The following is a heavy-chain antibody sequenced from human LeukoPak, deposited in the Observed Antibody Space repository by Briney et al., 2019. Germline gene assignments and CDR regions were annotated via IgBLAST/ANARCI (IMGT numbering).Heavy chain of an antibody. Sequence: PGGSLRLSCAASGFTVSSNYMSWVRQAPGKGLEWVSVIYSGGSTYYADSVKGRFTISRDNSKNTLYLQMNSLRAEDTAVYYCASLGSWYYDSGMDVWGQGTTVTVSS. CDR1: GFTVSSNY. CDR3: ASLGSWYYDSGMDV. J-gene: IGHJ6*02. V-gene: IGHV3-53*01. D-gene: IGHD6-13*01. CDR2: IYSGGST.